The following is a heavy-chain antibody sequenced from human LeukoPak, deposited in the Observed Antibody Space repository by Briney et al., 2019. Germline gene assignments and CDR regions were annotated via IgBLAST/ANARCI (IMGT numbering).Heavy chain of an antibody. CDR1: GYTFTGYY. Sequence: ASVKVSCKASGYTFTGYYMHWVRQAPGQGLEWMGWINPNSGGTNYAQKFQGRVTMTRDTSISTAYMELSRLRSDDTAVYYCARASGRSGYYMDLDYWGQGTLVTVSS. CDR2: INPNSGGT. D-gene: IGHD3-3*01. V-gene: IGHV1-2*02. J-gene: IGHJ4*02. CDR3: ARASGRSGYYMDLDY.